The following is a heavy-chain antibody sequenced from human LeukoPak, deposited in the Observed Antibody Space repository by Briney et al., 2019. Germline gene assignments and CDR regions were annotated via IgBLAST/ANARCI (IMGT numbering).Heavy chain of an antibody. V-gene: IGHV3-23*01. CDR1: GFTFSSYG. Sequence: GGSLRLSCAASGFTFSSYGMSWVRQAPGKGLEWVSTISGRGDSTYYADSVKGRFTISRDNAKTSLYLQMNSLRAEDTAVYYCARDLSGVTGYTYGRGIDYWGQGTLVTVSS. J-gene: IGHJ4*02. CDR3: ARDLSGVTGYTYGRGIDY. D-gene: IGHD5-18*01. CDR2: ISGRGDST.